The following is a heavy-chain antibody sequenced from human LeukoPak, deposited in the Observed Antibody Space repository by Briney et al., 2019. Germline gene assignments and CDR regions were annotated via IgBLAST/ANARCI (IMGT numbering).Heavy chain of an antibody. Sequence: KAGGSLRLSCAASGFTFSSYSMNWVRQAPGKGLEWVSSISSSSSYIYYADSVKGRFTISRDNAKNSLYLQMNSLRAEDTAVYYCARSGYSGSGYYFDYWGQGTLVTVSS. D-gene: IGHD1-26*01. J-gene: IGHJ4*02. CDR3: ARSGYSGSGYYFDY. CDR1: GFTFSSYS. V-gene: IGHV3-21*01. CDR2: ISSSSSYI.